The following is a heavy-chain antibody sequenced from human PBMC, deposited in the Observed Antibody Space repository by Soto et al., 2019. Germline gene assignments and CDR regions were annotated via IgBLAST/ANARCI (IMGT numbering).Heavy chain of an antibody. CDR2: INPSGGST. D-gene: IGHD2-15*01. V-gene: IGHV1-46*01. Sequence: GASVKVSCKASGYTFTSYYMHWVRQAPGQGLEWMGIINPSGGSTSYAQKFQGRVTMTRDTSTSTVYMELSSLRSEDTAVYYCARVGGYGSGGSCYSSGAFDIWGQGTMVTVSS. CDR3: ARVGGYGSGGSCYSSGAFDI. CDR1: GYTFTSYY. J-gene: IGHJ3*02.